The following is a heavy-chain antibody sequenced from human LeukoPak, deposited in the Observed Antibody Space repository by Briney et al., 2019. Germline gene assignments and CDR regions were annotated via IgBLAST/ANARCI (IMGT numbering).Heavy chain of an antibody. CDR3: ARTYCSGGSCPLDY. Sequence: GGSLRLSCAASGFTFSSYDMHWVRQATGKGLEWVSVIGTAGDTYYPGSVKGRFTISRENAKNSLYLQMNSLRAGDTAVYYCARTYCSGGSCPLDYWGQGTLVTVSS. CDR1: GFTFSSYD. V-gene: IGHV3-13*01. D-gene: IGHD2-15*01. CDR2: IGTAGDT. J-gene: IGHJ4*02.